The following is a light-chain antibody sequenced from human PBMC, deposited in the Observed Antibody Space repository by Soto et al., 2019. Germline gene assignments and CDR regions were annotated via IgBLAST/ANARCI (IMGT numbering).Light chain of an antibody. V-gene: IGKV3-15*01. Sequence: EIVMTQSPATLSVSPGERATLSCRASQSISSNLAWYQQKAGQAPRLLIYGASTRATGIPARFSGSGSGTEFTLTISSLQSEDFAVYYWQQYNNWPRTFGQGTKLEIK. CDR2: GAS. CDR3: QQYNNWPRT. J-gene: IGKJ2*01. CDR1: QSISSN.